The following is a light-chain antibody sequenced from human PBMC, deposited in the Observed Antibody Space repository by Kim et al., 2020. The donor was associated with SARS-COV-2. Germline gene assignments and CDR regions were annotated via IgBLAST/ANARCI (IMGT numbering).Light chain of an antibody. Sequence: LSPGERATLSCRASQSGSSTYLAWYQQKPGQAPGLLIYGASSRATGIPDRFSGSGSGTDFTLTISRLEPEDFAVYYCQQYGSSRTFGQGTKVDIK. CDR3: QQYGSSRT. CDR2: GAS. CDR1: QSGSSTY. V-gene: IGKV3-20*01. J-gene: IGKJ1*01.